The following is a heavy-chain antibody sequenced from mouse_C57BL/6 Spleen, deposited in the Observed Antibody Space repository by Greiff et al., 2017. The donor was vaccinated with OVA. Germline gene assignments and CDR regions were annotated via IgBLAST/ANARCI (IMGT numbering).Heavy chain of an antibody. CDR3: ARDLDGEYGYAMDY. V-gene: IGHV7-3*01. D-gene: IGHD5-2*01. Sequence: EVKVVDSGGGLVQPGGSLSLSCAASGFTFTDYYMSWVRQPPGKALEWLGFIRNKANGYTTEYSASVKGRFTISRDNSQSILYLQMNALRAEDSATYYCARDLDGEYGYAMDYWGEGTSVTVSS. CDR2: IRNKANGYTT. CDR1: GFTFTDYY. J-gene: IGHJ4*01.